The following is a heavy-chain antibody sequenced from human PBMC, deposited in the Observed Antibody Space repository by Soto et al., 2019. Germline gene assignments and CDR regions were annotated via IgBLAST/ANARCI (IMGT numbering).Heavy chain of an antibody. CDR1: GFTFSSYG. Sequence: QVQLVESGGGVVQPGRSLRLSCAASGFTFSSYGMHWVRQAPGKGLEWVAVIWYDGSNKKYADSVEGRFTISRDKSKSTLYLQMNSLRAEDTAVYYWVREQVVMFHYGHAMDVWGQGTTVTVSS. D-gene: IGHD3-10*01. V-gene: IGHV3-33*01. CDR2: IWYDGSNK. CDR3: VREQVVMFHYGHAMDV. J-gene: IGHJ6*02.